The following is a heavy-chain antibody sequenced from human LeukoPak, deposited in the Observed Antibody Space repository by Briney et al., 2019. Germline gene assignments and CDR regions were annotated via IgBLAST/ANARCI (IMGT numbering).Heavy chain of an antibody. CDR3: ARDVVDGYYYYGMDG. D-gene: IGHD2-15*01. CDR1: GYTFTGYY. Sequence: GASVKVSCKASGYTFTGYYMHWVRRAPGQGLEWMGWINPNSGGTNYAQKFQGRVTMTRDTSISTAYMELSRLRSDDTAVYYCARDVVDGYYYYGMDGWGQGTTVTVSS. CDR2: INPNSGGT. V-gene: IGHV1-2*02. J-gene: IGHJ6*02.